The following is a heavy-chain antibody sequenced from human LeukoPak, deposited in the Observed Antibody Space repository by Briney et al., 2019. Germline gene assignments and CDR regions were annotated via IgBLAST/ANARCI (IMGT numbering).Heavy chain of an antibody. CDR1: GGSFSGYY. Sequence: SETLSLTCAVYGGSFSGYYWSWIRQPPGKGLEWIGEINHSGSTNYNPSLKSRVTISVDTSKNQFSLKLSSVTAADTAVYYCASESNYNFDYWGQGTLVTVSS. V-gene: IGHV4-34*01. J-gene: IGHJ4*02. D-gene: IGHD4/OR15-4a*01. CDR3: ASESNYNFDY. CDR2: INHSGST.